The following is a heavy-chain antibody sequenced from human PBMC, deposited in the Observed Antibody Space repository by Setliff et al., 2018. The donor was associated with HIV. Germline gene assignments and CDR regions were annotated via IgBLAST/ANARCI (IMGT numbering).Heavy chain of an antibody. D-gene: IGHD2-8*01. V-gene: IGHV3-20*04. CDR1: GFTFEDYG. CDR3: AKWRGDQSEFDF. Sequence: RAGGSLRLSCETSGFTFEDYGMTWVRRAPGKGLEWVAGINWNGGSISYADSVKGRFIVSRDNAKNSLDLQMNGLRVDDTAMYYCAKWRGDQSEFDFWGQGSLVTVSS. J-gene: IGHJ4*02. CDR2: INWNGGSI.